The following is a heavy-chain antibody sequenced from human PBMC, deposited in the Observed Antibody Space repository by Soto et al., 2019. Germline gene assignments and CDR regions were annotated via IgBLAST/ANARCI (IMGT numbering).Heavy chain of an antibody. D-gene: IGHD6-19*01. CDR2: VNAYNGNT. V-gene: IGHV1-18*01. CDR3: AREAVSGRTGFDY. J-gene: IGHJ4*02. CDR1: GYTFTSYG. Sequence: QVQLVQSGAEVKKPGASVKVSCKASGYTFTSYGISWVRQAPGQGLEWMGWVNAYNGNTNYAQKFQGRVTTTPDTSTSKAYMELSSLRSDDTAVYYCAREAVSGRTGFDYWGQGTLVTISS.